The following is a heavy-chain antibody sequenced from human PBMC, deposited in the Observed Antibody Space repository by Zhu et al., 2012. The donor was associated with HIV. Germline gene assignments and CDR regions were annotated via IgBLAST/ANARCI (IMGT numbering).Heavy chain of an antibody. J-gene: IGHJ4*02. CDR2: ISKSGGAT. CDR1: GFTFSTYP. CDR3: ASLDYYGSGGPRVDY. V-gene: IGHV3-23*01. Sequence: EVQVLQFGGGLVQPGGSLRLSCAASGFTFSTYPMSWVRQAPGKGLEWVSTISKSGGATYYADSVKGRFTISRDSSKNTLYLRMNSLRAEDTALYYCASLDYYGSGGPRVDYWGQGTLVTVSS. D-gene: IGHD3-10*01.